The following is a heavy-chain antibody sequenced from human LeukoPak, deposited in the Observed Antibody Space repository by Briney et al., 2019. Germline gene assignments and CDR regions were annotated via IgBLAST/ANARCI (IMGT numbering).Heavy chain of an antibody. D-gene: IGHD3-9*01. V-gene: IGHV1-2*02. Sequence: VASVKVSCKVSGYTFTGYYMHWVRQAPGQGLEWMGWINPNSGGTNYAQKFQGRVTMTRDTSISTAYMELSRLRSDDTAVYYCARGYDILTGVGWFDPWGQGTLVTVSS. CDR1: GYTFTGYY. CDR2: INPNSGGT. CDR3: ARGYDILTGVGWFDP. J-gene: IGHJ5*02.